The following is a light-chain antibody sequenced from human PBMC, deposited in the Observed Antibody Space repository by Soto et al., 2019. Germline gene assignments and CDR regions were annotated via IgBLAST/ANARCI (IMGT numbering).Light chain of an antibody. J-gene: IGLJ3*02. CDR2: EVT. Sequence: QSALSQPASVSGSPGQSITISCTGTSSDVGGYNYVSWYQQHPGTAPKLMIYEVTKRPSGVPDRFSGSKSGNTASLTVSGLQAEDEADYYCSSYAGSNNWVFGGGTKLTVL. V-gene: IGLV2-8*01. CDR1: SSDVGGYNY. CDR3: SSYAGSNNWV.